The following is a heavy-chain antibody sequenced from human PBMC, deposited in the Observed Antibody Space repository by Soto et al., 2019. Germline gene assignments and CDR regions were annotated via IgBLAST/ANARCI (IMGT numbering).Heavy chain of an antibody. D-gene: IGHD3-10*01. J-gene: IGHJ4*02. Sequence: SETLSLSCTVSGGSISSYYWSWIRQPPGKGLEWIGYIYHSGSTNYNPSLKSRVTISVDTSKNQFSLKLSSVSAADTAVYYCARPDRGSLDYWGQGTLVTVS. V-gene: IGHV4-59*01. CDR2: IYHSGST. CDR1: GGSISSYY. CDR3: ARPDRGSLDY.